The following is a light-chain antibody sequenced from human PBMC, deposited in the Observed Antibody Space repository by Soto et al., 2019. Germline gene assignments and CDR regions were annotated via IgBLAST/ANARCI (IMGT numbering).Light chain of an antibody. CDR1: QSISSW. CDR3: QQYKSYPLT. V-gene: IGKV1-5*03. Sequence: DIQMTQSPSTLSASVGDRVTITCRASQSISSWLAWYQQKPVKAPNLLIYKASTLESGVPSRFSGSGSGTEFTLTISSVQPDDFETYYCQQYKSYPLTFGGGTKVDIK. J-gene: IGKJ4*01. CDR2: KAS.